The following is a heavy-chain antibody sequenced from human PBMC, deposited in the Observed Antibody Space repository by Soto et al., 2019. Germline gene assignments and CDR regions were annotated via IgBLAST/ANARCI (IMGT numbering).Heavy chain of an antibody. J-gene: IGHJ4*02. CDR2: IYYSGST. Sequence: QVQLQESGPGLVKPSDTLSLTCAVSGYSISSSNWWGWIRQPPGKGLECIGYIYYSGSTYYNPSRKSRVTMSVDTSKNQFSLKLSSVTAVDTAVYYCATSAVAITSVGYFDYWGQGTLVTVSS. CDR1: GYSISSSNW. CDR3: ATSAVAITSVGYFDY. D-gene: IGHD3-22*01. V-gene: IGHV4-28*01.